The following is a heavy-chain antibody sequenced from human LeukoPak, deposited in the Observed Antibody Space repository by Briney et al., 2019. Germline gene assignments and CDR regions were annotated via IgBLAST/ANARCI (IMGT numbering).Heavy chain of an antibody. CDR3: ARHNYYDSGGGDYYYHGMDV. D-gene: IGHD3-22*01. CDR1: GYSFSTQW. Sequence: GESLKISCKGSGYSFSTQWVGWVRQMPGKGLEWMGIIFLGDSDTKYSPSFQGQVTISADKSTSTVYLQWSSLKASDTAMYYCARHNYYDSGGGDYYYHGMDVWGQGGTVGVSS. CDR2: IFLGDSDT. V-gene: IGHV5-51*01. J-gene: IGHJ6*02.